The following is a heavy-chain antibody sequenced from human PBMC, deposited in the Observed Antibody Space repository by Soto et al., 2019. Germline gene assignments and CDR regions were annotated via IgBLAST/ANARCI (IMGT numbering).Heavy chain of an antibody. CDR3: AKAVGGYSSDYFDY. Sequence: GGSLRLSCAASGFTFDDYTMHWVRQAPGKGLEWVSLISWDGGSTYYADSVKGRFTISRDNSKNSLYLQMNSLRTEDTALYYCAKAVGGYSSDYFDYWGQGTLVTVSS. D-gene: IGHD1-26*01. CDR1: GFTFDDYT. CDR2: ISWDGGST. V-gene: IGHV3-43*01. J-gene: IGHJ4*02.